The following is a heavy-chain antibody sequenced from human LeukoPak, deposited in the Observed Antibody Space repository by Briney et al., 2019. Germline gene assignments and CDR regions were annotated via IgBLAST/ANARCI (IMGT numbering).Heavy chain of an antibody. CDR3: ARGGTMVRGVMGRVRHEHYYMDV. CDR1: GFTFSSYA. V-gene: IGHV3-30-3*01. D-gene: IGHD3-10*01. CDR2: ISYDGSNK. J-gene: IGHJ6*03. Sequence: PGGSLRLSCAASGFTFSSYAMHWVRQAPGKGLEWVAVISYDGSNKYYADSVKGRFTISRDNSKNTLYLQMNSLRAEDTAIYYCARGGTMVRGVMGRVRHEHYYMDVWGKGTTVTVSS.